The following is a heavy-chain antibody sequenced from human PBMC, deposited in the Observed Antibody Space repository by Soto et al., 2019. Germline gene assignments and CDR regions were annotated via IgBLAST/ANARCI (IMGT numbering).Heavy chain of an antibody. CDR3: ARAPFSSPKTPPKDY. CDR1: GYTFTGYY. Sequence: QVQLVQTGAEVKKPGASVKVSCKASGYTFTGYYMHWVRQAPGQGLEWMGWIKPNSGGTNYAQKFQGRVTMTRDTSISTEYMELRRLRYDDTAVYYWARAPFSSPKTPPKDYWGQGTLVTVSS. J-gene: IGHJ4*02. V-gene: IGHV1-2*02. CDR2: IKPNSGGT.